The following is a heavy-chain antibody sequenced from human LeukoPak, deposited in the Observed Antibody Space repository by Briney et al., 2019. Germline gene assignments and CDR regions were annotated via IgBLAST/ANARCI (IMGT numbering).Heavy chain of an antibody. CDR1: GFTFSIYG. Sequence: GATLRLSCTGSGFTFSIYGMNWVRQAPGKGLEWVSGVRADGRTTYYADSVKGRFTISRDNSKNTLYLQMNSLRPDDTALYYCSTDPRLLIYWGHGTLVTVSS. J-gene: IGHJ4*01. CDR3: STDPRLLIY. CDR2: VRADGRTT. D-gene: IGHD2-8*01. V-gene: IGHV3-23*01.